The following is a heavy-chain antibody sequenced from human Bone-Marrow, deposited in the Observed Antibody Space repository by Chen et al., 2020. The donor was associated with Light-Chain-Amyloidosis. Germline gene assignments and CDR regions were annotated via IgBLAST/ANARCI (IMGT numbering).Heavy chain of an antibody. CDR2: IRKDGRNK. D-gene: IGHD6-13*01. CDR1: GLTFSSYA. Sequence: HRVKSGAGGALPGTSQSLSCAASGLTFSSYALYSVRQATGKGPEWVAVIRKDGRNKYYGDSAKGRFTITRDDSKNTLYLQMNSLRAEDTAVYYCARDASKYNSRSPYYYGMDVWGQGTTVIVSS. V-gene: IGHV3-33*01. J-gene: IGHJ6*02. CDR3: ARDASKYNSRSPYYYGMDV.